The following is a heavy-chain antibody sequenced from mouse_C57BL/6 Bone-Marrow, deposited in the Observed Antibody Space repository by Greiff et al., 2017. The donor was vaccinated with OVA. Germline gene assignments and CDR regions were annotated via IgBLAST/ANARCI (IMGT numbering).Heavy chain of an antibody. CDR2: INPNNGGT. CDR3: ARGGIYYDYERAMDY. V-gene: IGHV1-22*01. J-gene: IGHJ4*01. D-gene: IGHD2-4*01. Sequence: VQLQQSGPELVKPGASVKMSCTASGYTFTDYNMHWVKQSHGKSLEWIGYINPNNGGTSYNQKFKGKATLTVNKSSSTAYMELRSLTSEDSAVYYCARGGIYYDYERAMDYWGQGTSVTVSS. CDR1: GYTFTDYN.